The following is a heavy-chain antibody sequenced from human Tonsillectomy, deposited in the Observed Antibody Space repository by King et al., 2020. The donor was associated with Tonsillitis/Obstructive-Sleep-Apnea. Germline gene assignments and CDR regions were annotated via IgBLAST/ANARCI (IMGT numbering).Heavy chain of an antibody. CDR1: GFTFSNAW. V-gene: IGHV3-15*07. J-gene: IGHJ4*02. D-gene: IGHD3-3*01. Sequence: VQLVESGGGLVKPGGSLRLSCAASGFTFSNAWMNWVRQAPGKXLEWVGRIKSKTDGGTTDXAAPVKGRFXXSRDDXKXTLYLQMXSLKTEXTALYYCTXXYXXXXXGYYSGNYWGQGXLXTVXS. CDR2: IKSKTDGGTT. CDR3: TXXYXXXXXGYYSGNY.